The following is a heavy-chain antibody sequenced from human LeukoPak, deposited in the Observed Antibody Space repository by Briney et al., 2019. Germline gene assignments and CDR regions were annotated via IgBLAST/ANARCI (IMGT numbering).Heavy chain of an antibody. J-gene: IGHJ3*02. V-gene: IGHV3-11*04. CDR2: IDYSGSAI. CDR3: AKAQLEFLVRVFDI. Sequence: GGSLRLSCAASGFTFSDYYMSWIRQAPGKGLEWVSYIDYSGSAIYYADSVKGRFTISRDNSKNTLYLQMNSLRAEDTAVYYCAKAQLEFLVRVFDIWGQGTMVTVSS. D-gene: IGHD3-10*01. CDR1: GFTFSDYY.